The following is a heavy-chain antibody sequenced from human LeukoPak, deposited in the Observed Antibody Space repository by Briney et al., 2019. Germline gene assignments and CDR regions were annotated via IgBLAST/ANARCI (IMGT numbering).Heavy chain of an antibody. CDR2: IYHSGST. CDR1: GGSINSGDYS. Sequence: PSETLSLTCAVSGGSINSGDYSWSWIRQPPGKGLEWIGYIYHSGSTYYNPSLKSRVTISVDRSKNQFSLKLSSVTAADTAVYYCARGGYSYGDIDYWGQGTLVTVSS. CDR3: ARGGYSYGDIDY. D-gene: IGHD5-18*01. J-gene: IGHJ4*02. V-gene: IGHV4-30-2*01.